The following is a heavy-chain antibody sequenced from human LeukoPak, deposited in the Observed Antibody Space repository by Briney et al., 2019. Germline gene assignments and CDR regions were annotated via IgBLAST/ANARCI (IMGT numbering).Heavy chain of an antibody. V-gene: IGHV3-49*04. CDR2: IRSKAYGGTT. CDR1: GFTFGDYA. Sequence: PGGSLRLSCTASGFTFGDYAMSWVGQAPGKGLEWVGFIRSKAYGGTTEYAASVKGRFTISRDDSKSIAYLQMNSLKTEDTAVYYCTRCLPYGGKTYYYYYMDVWGKGTTVTISS. D-gene: IGHD4-23*01. CDR3: TRCLPYGGKTYYYYYMDV. J-gene: IGHJ6*03.